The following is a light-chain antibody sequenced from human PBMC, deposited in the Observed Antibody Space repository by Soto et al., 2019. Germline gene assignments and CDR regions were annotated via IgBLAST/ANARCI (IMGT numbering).Light chain of an antibody. CDR2: DAS. Sequence: EIVLTQSPATLSLSPGERATLSCRASQSVSSYLAWYQQKPGQAPRLLIYDASNRATGIPARFSGSGSGTDFTLTISSLEPEDFAVYYCQQRSNSELNFGGGTKVEIK. CDR1: QSVSSY. CDR3: QQRSNSELN. J-gene: IGKJ4*01. V-gene: IGKV3-11*01.